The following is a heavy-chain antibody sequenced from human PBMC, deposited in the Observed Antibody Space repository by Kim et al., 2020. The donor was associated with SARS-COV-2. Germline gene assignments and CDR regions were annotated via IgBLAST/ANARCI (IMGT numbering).Heavy chain of an antibody. CDR3: ASSLLVDGHNYYYYYGMDV. CDR2: INTNTGNP. D-gene: IGHD2-8*02. CDR1: GYTFTSYA. Sequence: ASVKVSCKASGYTFTSYAMNWVRQAPGQGLEWMGWINTNTGNPTYAQGFTGRFVFSLDTSVSTAYLQISSLKAEDTAVYYCASSLLVDGHNYYYYYGMDVWGQGTTVTVSS. J-gene: IGHJ6*02. V-gene: IGHV7-4-1*02.